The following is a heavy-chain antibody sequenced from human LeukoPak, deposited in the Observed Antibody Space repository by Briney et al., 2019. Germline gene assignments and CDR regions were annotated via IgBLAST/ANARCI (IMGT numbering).Heavy chain of an antibody. J-gene: IGHJ4*02. V-gene: IGHV3-11*01. CDR2: ISSSGSTI. CDR1: GFTFSGYY. CDR3: ASSGIAAAGSWPFDY. D-gene: IGHD6-13*01. Sequence: PGGSLRLSCAASGFTFSGYYMSWIRQAPGKGLEWVSYISSSGSTIYYADSVKGRFTISRDNAKNSLYLQMNSLRAEDTAVYYCASSGIAAAGSWPFDYWGQGTLVTVSS.